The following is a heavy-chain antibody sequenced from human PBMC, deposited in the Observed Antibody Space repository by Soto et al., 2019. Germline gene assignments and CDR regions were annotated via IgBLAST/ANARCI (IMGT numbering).Heavy chain of an antibody. V-gene: IGHV4-34*01. J-gene: IGHJ4*02. CDR3: ARDTVTVDY. CDR1: GGSFSGYY. CDR2: INHSGST. D-gene: IGHD4-17*01. Sequence: SETLSLTCAVYGGSFSGYYWSWIRQPPGKGLEWIGEINHSGSTNYNPSLKSRVTISVDTSKNQFSPKLSSVTAADTAVYYCARDTVTVDYWGQGTLVTVSS.